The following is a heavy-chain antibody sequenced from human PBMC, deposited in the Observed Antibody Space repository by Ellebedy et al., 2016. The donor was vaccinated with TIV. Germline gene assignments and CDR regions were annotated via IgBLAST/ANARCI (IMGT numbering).Heavy chain of an antibody. CDR2: ISTGSSNI. CDR1: GFTFSAYS. V-gene: IGHV3-48*04. J-gene: IGHJ2*01. CDR3: ARDASVYGDSVYWYFDL. Sequence: GGSLRLSCAVSGFTFSAYSMNWVRQAPGKGLEWVSYISTGSSNIYYADSVKGRFTISRDNAKNSLYLQMNSLRAEDTAVYYCARDASVYGDSVYWYFDLWGRGTLVGVSS. D-gene: IGHD4-17*01.